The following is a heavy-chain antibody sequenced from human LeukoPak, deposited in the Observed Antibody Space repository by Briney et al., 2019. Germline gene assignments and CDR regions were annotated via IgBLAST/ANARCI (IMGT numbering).Heavy chain of an antibody. CDR3: ARDKNFYDSGSYALYFDY. V-gene: IGHV4-39*07. CDR1: GGSISSSSYY. J-gene: IGHJ4*02. D-gene: IGHD3-10*01. Sequence: PSETLSLTCTVSGGSISSSSYYWGWIRQPPGKGLEWIGSIYYSGSTFYNPSLKSRVTISVDTSKNQFSLKLSSVTAADTAVYYCARDKNFYDSGSYALYFDYWGQGTLVTVSS. CDR2: IYYSGST.